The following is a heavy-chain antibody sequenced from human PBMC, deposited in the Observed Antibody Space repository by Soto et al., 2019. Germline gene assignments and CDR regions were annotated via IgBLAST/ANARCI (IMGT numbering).Heavy chain of an antibody. J-gene: IGHJ6*02. Sequence: QVQLQESGPGLVKPSQTLSLTCTVSGGSISSGGYYWSWIRQHPGKGLEWIGYIYYSGSTYYNTSLKSLVTISVDTSKNQFSLKLSSVTAADTAVYYCARELRFGEDYYGMDVWGQGTTVTVSS. D-gene: IGHD3-10*01. CDR2: IYYSGST. V-gene: IGHV4-31*01. CDR3: ARELRFGEDYYGMDV. CDR1: GGSISSGGYY.